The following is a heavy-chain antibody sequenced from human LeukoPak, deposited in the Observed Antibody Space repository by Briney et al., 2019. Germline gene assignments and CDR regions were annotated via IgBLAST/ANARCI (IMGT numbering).Heavy chain of an antibody. CDR3: ARDPRMYDFWSGYSN. CDR2: IIPILGIA. CDR1: GGTFSSYA. J-gene: IGHJ4*02. V-gene: IGHV1-69*04. D-gene: IGHD3-3*01. Sequence: ASVKVSCKASGGTFSSYAISWVRQAPGQGLEWMGRIIPILGIANYAQKFQGRVTITADKSTSTAYMELSSLRSEDTAVYYCARDPRMYDFWSGYSNWGQGTLVTVSS.